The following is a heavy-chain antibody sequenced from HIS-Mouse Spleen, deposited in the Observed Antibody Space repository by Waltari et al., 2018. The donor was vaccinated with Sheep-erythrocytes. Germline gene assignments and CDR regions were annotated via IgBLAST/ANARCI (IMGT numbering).Heavy chain of an antibody. Sequence: QVQLQQWGAGLLKPSETLSLTCAVYGGSFSGYYWSWIRQPPGKGMEWIGEINHRGSTNYTPSLKSRVTISGDTSKNQFSLKLSSVTAADTAVYYCALSVDLAGAFDIWGQGTMVTVSS. J-gene: IGHJ3*02. CDR3: ALSVDLAGAFDI. CDR1: GGSFSGYY. CDR2: INHRGST. V-gene: IGHV4-34*01. D-gene: IGHD6-19*01.